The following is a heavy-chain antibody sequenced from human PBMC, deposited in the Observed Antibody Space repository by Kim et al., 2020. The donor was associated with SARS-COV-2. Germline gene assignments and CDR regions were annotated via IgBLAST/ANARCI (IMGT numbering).Heavy chain of an antibody. CDR1: GGTFSSYA. V-gene: IGHV1-69*13. CDR3: ARDETYDSPSWFDP. CDR2: IIPIFGTA. Sequence: SVKVSCKASGGTFSSYAISWVRQAPGQGLEWMGGIIPIFGTANYAQKFQGRVTITADESTSTAYMELSSLRSEDTAVYYCARDETYDSPSWFDPWGQGTLVTVSS. J-gene: IGHJ5*02. D-gene: IGHD3-22*01.